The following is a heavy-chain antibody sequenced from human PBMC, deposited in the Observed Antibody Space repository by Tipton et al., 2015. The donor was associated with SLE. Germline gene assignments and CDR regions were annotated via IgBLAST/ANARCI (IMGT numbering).Heavy chain of an antibody. V-gene: IGHV3-21*01. CDR3: AKDLTLIIASLWDY. CDR2: ISSSSSYI. Sequence: GSLRLSCAASGFTFSSYSMNWVRQAPGKGLEWVSSISSSSSYIYYADSVKGRFTISRDNAKKSLYLQMNSLRAEDTAVYYCAKDLTLIIASLWDYWGQGTLVTVSS. J-gene: IGHJ4*02. CDR1: GFTFSSYS. D-gene: IGHD3-22*01.